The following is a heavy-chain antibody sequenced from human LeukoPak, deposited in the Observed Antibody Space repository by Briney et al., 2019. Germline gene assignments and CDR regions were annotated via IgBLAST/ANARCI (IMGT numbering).Heavy chain of an antibody. V-gene: IGHV3-15*01. CDR1: GFTFSNAW. CDR2: IISKTDGGTT. CDR3: FARRPYYYYMDV. Sequence: GGSLRLSCAASGFTFSNAWMSWVRQAPGKGLEWVGRIISKTDGGTTDYAAPVKGRFTISRDDSKNTLYLQMNSLKTEDTAVYYCFARRPYYYYMDVWGEGTTVTVSS. J-gene: IGHJ6*03.